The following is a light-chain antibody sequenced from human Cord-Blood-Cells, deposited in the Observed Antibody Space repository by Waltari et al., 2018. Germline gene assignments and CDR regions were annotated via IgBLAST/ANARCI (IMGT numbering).Light chain of an antibody. J-gene: IGLJ1*01. Sequence: QSAPPQPASVSGPRRPSITSSSTGSSGDGGSYNLSSWYQQPPGKAPKLMIYEGSKRPSGVSNRFSGSKSGNTASLTISGLQAEDEADYYCCSYAGSSTYVFGTGTKVTVL. V-gene: IGLV2-23*01. CDR2: EGS. CDR3: CSYAGSSTYV. CDR1: SGDGGSYNL.